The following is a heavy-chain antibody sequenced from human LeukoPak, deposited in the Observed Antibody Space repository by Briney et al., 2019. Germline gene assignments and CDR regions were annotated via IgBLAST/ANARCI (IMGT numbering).Heavy chain of an antibody. CDR1: GYTFTGYY. Sequence: GASVKVSCKSSGYTFTGYYIQWVRQAPGQGLAWMGWINPNTGGINYAQKFQGRVTMTRDTSIRTAYMELSRLISDDTAMYYCARGRSGYYSDAFDIWGQGTMVTVSS. J-gene: IGHJ3*02. CDR3: ARGRSGYYSDAFDI. D-gene: IGHD3-22*01. CDR2: INPNTGGI. V-gene: IGHV1-2*02.